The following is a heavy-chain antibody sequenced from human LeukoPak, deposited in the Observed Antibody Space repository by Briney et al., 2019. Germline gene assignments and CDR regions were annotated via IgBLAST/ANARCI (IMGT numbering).Heavy chain of an antibody. CDR3: TKGGTGADISCDF. CDR2: ISDSGGIT. V-gene: IGHV3-23*01. J-gene: IGHJ4*02. D-gene: IGHD1-1*01. Sequence: LLLSCAASGFTFSTYAMTGGREAPGEGLEWVSSISDSGGITHYTDSVKGRFTISRDSSKNTLYLEMNRLRAEDPAVYYCTKGGTGADISCDFWGQGTLVTVSS. CDR1: GFTFSTYA.